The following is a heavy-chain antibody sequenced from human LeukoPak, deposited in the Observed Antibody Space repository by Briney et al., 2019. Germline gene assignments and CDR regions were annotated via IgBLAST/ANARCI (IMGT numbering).Heavy chain of an antibody. V-gene: IGHV3-23*01. CDR3: ANPWFGELSYFDY. Sequence: GSLRLSCAASGFTVSSNYMSWVRQAPGKGLDWVSVISSSGSSTYYADSVKGRFTISRDNSKNTLYLQMNSLRAEDTAVYYCANPWFGELSYFDYWGQGTLVTVSS. D-gene: IGHD3-10*01. J-gene: IGHJ4*02. CDR2: ISSSGSST. CDR1: GFTVSSNY.